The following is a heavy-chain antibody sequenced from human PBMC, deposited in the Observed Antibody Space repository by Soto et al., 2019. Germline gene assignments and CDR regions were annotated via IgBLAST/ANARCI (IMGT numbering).Heavy chain of an antibody. D-gene: IGHD3-16*02. CDR1: GYNFPIYW. V-gene: IGHV5-51*01. Sequence: PGESLKISCQGSGYNFPIYWIAWVRQMPGKGLEWMGNIYPGDSDSRYSPSFQGQVTISVEKSTSSPYLQWRSLKASDSALYYCARANGSTFGEIIDPPFFDYWGQGTLVTVSS. CDR2: IYPGDSDS. J-gene: IGHJ4*02. CDR3: ARANGSTFGEIIDPPFFDY.